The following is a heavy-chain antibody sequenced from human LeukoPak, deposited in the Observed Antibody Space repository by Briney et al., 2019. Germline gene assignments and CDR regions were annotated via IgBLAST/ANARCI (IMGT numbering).Heavy chain of an antibody. J-gene: IGHJ4*02. CDR2: ISDNGANT. D-gene: IGHD2-21*01. CDR1: GLTYSSSA. CDR3: ERCGGNNCRPGGDN. Sequence: GGSLRLSCSASGLTYSSSAMHWLRQAPGKGLEYVSAISDNGANTYYTDSVKGRFTISRDHSKNTLYLQMSSLRPEDTAVYYCERCGGNNCRPGGDNCGQGTLVTVSS. V-gene: IGHV3-64D*09.